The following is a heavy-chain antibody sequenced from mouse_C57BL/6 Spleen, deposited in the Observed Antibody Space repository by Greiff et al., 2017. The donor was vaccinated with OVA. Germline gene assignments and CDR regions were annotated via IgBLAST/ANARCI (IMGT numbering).Heavy chain of an antibody. Sequence: VQLKESGAELVRPGASVKLSCTASGFNIKDDYMHWVKQRPEQGLEWIGWIDPENGDTEYASKFQGKATITADTSSNTAYLQLSSLTSEDTAVYYCTTRPGTPWYFDVWGTGTTVTVSS. CDR3: TTRPGTPWYFDV. D-gene: IGHD2-14*01. V-gene: IGHV14-4*01. CDR2: IDPENGDT. CDR1: GFNIKDDY. J-gene: IGHJ1*03.